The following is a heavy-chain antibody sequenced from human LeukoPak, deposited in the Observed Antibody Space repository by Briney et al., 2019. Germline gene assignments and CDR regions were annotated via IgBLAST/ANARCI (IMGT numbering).Heavy chain of an antibody. CDR2: IYYSGST. CDR3: ATNRGVAAAGTHDWFDP. J-gene: IGHJ5*02. D-gene: IGHD6-13*01. V-gene: IGHV4-59*08. Sequence: PSETLSLTCTVSGGSISSYYWSWIRQPPGKGLEWIGYIYYSGSTNYNPSLKSRVTISVDTSKNQFSLKLSSVTAADTAVYYCATNRGVAAAGTHDWFDPWGQGTLVTVSS. CDR1: GGSISSYY.